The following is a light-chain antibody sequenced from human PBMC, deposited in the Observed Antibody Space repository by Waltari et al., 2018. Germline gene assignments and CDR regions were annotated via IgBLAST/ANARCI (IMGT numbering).Light chain of an antibody. V-gene: IGLV1-44*01. CDR3: SSWDDSLNGPA. CDR1: RSNIGNNS. Sequence: QSVLTQPPSASGTPGQRVTISCSGSRSNIGNNSLNWYQQLPSTAPKLLMYNTNQRPSGFPDRCSGSRSGTAASLAISGLQSEDEGDYYCSSWDDSLNGPAFGGGTKVTVL. CDR2: NTN. J-gene: IGLJ3*02.